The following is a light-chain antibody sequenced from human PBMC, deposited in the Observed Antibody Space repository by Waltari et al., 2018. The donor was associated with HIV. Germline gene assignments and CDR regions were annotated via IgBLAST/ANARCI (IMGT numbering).Light chain of an antibody. Sequence: QSVLTPPPSVSGAPGPRVTIPCPGSSSHIGARYASHWSQPLPGTAPKLLIYGNINRPSGVPDRFSGSESGTSASLAITGLQAEDEADYYCQSYDSSLSGYVFGTGTKVTVL. V-gene: IGLV1-40*01. CDR3: QSYDSSLSGYV. CDR1: SSHIGARYA. J-gene: IGLJ1*01. CDR2: GNI.